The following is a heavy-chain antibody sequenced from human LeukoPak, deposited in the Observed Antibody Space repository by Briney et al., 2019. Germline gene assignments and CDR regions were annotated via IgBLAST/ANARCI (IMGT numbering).Heavy chain of an antibody. CDR2: ILYDGTKQ. V-gene: IGHV3-30*14. Sequence: GGSLRLSCAASGFTFSSYGVHWVRQSPGKGLEWVGSILYDGTKQYYADSVKGRFTISRDNSKNTLYLQMNSLRAEDTAVYYCARGDYGDYRGYYYYYMDVWGKGTTVTISS. J-gene: IGHJ6*03. CDR3: ARGDYGDYRGYYYYYMDV. CDR1: GFTFSSYG. D-gene: IGHD4-17*01.